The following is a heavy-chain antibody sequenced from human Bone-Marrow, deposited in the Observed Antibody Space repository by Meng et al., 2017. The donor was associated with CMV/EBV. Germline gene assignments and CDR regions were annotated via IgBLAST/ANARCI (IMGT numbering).Heavy chain of an antibody. CDR1: GYSFTNYW. CDR2: IYAGDSDT. CDR3: ARRGADAVDF. V-gene: IGHV5-51*01. J-gene: IGHJ3*01. Sequence: GESLKISCKNSGYSFTNYWIGWVRQMPGRGLEWMGIIYAGDSDTKYSPSFQGQVTISADKSISTAYLQWSSLRASDTAMYYCARRGADAVDFWGQGTMVTVSS. D-gene: IGHD4/OR15-4a*01.